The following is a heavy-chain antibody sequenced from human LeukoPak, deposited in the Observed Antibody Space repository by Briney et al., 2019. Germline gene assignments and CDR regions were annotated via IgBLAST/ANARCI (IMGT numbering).Heavy chain of an antibody. CDR3: TTDFYYDSSGYSWYFDY. Sequence: GGSLRLSCAASGFTFSNAWMSWVRQAPGKGLEWVGRIKSKTDGGTTGYAAPVKGRFTISRDDSKNTLYLQMNSLKTEDTAVYYCTTDFYYDSSGYSWYFDYWGKGTLVTVSS. J-gene: IGHJ4*02. CDR2: IKSKTDGGTT. CDR1: GFTFSNAW. V-gene: IGHV3-15*01. D-gene: IGHD3-22*01.